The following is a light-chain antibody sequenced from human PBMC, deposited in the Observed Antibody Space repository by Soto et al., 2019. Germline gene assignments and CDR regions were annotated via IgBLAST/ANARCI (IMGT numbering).Light chain of an antibody. J-gene: IGKJ2*03. V-gene: IGKV1-39*01. Sequence: DIQVTQSPSSLSASVGDRVTITCRASQSIRTYLNWYQQRPGKPPKSLMHTASTLQTGVPSRFSGDGSGTDFTLTISSLQPEDFATYYCQQTYSTLDSFGQGTKLEIK. CDR1: QSIRTY. CDR3: QQTYSTLDS. CDR2: TAS.